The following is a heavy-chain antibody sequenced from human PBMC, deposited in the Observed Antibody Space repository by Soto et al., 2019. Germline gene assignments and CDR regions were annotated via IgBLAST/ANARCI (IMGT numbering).Heavy chain of an antibody. V-gene: IGHV4-34*01. Sequence: SETLSLTCAVYGGSFSGYYWSWIRQPPGKGLEWIGEINHSGSTNYNPSLKSRVTISVDTSKNQFSLKLSSVTAADTAVYYCARFLTAAGPLDDAFDIWGQGTMVTVSS. CDR1: GGSFSGYY. CDR2: INHSGST. J-gene: IGHJ3*02. D-gene: IGHD6-13*01. CDR3: ARFLTAAGPLDDAFDI.